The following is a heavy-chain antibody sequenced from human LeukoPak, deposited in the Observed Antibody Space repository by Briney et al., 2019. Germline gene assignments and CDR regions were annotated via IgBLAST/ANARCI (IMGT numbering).Heavy chain of an antibody. CDR1: GFTFDDYA. D-gene: IGHD1-26*01. V-gene: IGHV3-9*01. Sequence: GRSLRLSCAASGFTFDDYAMHWVRQAPGKGLEWVSGISWNSGSIGYADSVKGRFTISRDNAKNSLYLQMNSLRAEDTALYYCAKDTRVLGATPPYYYYYGMDVWGQGTTVTVSS. CDR3: AKDTRVLGATPPYYYYYGMDV. CDR2: ISWNSGSI. J-gene: IGHJ6*02.